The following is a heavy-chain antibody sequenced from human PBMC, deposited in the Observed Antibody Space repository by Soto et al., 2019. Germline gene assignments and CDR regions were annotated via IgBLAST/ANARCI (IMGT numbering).Heavy chain of an antibody. CDR3: ARQGYFDWSNWFDP. V-gene: IGHV4-59*08. D-gene: IGHD3-9*01. CDR1: GGSTSSYY. CDR2: IYYSGST. Sequence: PSETLSLTCTVPGGSTSSYYWSWIRQPPGKGLEWIGYIYYSGSTNYNPSLKSRVTISVDTSKNQFSLKLCSVTAADTAVYYCARQGYFDWSNWFDPWGQGTLVTVSS. J-gene: IGHJ5*02.